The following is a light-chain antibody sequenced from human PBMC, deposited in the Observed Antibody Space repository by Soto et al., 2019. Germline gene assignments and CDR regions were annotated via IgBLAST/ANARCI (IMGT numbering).Light chain of an antibody. J-gene: IGKJ1*01. V-gene: IGKV3-20*01. Sequence: EIMMTQSPSTLSVSPGDRATLSCRASESVTSSLAWYQQKPGQPPRLLIFGASNRATGIPDRFSGSGSGTDFTLTISRLEPEDFAVYYCQQYGSSGTFGQGTKV. CDR3: QQYGSSGT. CDR2: GAS. CDR1: ESVTSS.